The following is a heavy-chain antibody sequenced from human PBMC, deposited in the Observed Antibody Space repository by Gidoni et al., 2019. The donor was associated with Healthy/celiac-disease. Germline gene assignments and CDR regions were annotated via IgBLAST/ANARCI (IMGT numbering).Heavy chain of an antibody. J-gene: IGHJ4*02. CDR2: IWYDGSNK. D-gene: IGHD3-10*01. Sequence: QVQLVESGGGVVQPGRSLRLSCAASGFTFSSYGMHWVRQAPGKGLEWVAVIWYDGSNKYYAESVKGRFTISRDNSKNRLYLQMNSLRAEDTAVYYCARVGAPPAVRMVRGVDFDYWGQGTLVTVSS. V-gene: IGHV3-33*01. CDR3: ARVGAPPAVRMVRGVDFDY. CDR1: GFTFSSYG.